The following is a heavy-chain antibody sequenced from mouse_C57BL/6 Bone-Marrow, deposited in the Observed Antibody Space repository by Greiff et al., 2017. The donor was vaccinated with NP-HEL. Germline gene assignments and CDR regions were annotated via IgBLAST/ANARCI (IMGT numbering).Heavy chain of an antibody. J-gene: IGHJ3*01. D-gene: IGHD1-1*01. CDR2: INPSTGGT. CDR1: GYSFTGYY. CDR3: ARSRAYYYGSSPWFAY. Sequence: VQLQQSGPELVKPGASVKISCKASGYSFTGYYMNWVKQSPEKSLEWIGEINPSTGGTTYNQTFKAKATLTVDKSSSTAYMQLKSLTSEDAAVYYCARSRAYYYGSSPWFAYWGQGTLVTVSA. V-gene: IGHV1-42*01.